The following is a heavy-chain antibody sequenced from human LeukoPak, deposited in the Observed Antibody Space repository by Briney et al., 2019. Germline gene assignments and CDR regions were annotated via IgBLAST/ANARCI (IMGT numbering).Heavy chain of an antibody. CDR2: IYYSGST. CDR3: ARAESGYDTIDN. Sequence: SETLSLTCTVSGGSISSYYWSWIRQPPGKGLEGIGYIYYSGSTNYNPSLKSRVTISVDTSKNQFSLKLRSVTAADTAVYYCARAESGYDTIDNWGKGTLVTVSS. J-gene: IGHJ4*02. V-gene: IGHV4-59*08. CDR1: GGSISSYY. D-gene: IGHD5-12*01.